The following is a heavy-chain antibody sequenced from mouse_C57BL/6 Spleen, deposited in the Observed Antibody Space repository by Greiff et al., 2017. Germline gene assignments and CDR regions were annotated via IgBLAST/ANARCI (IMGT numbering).Heavy chain of an antibody. CDR3: ARRDYDYEDYAMDY. D-gene: IGHD2-4*01. V-gene: IGHV1-53*01. Sequence: QVQLQQPGPELVKPGASVKLSCKASGYTFTSYWMHWVKQRPGQGLEWIGNINPSNGGTTYNEQFKSKATLTVDKSSSTAYMQLSSLTSEDSAVYYCARRDYDYEDYAMDYWGQGTSVTVSS. CDR2: INPSNGGT. J-gene: IGHJ4*01. CDR1: GYTFTSYW.